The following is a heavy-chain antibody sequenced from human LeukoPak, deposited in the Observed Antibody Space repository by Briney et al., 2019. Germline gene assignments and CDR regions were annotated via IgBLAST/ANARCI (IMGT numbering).Heavy chain of an antibody. CDR3: AKSGCGSTNCYMNC. CDR2: VSFDGSDK. Sequence: PGGSLRLSCAASGFTFSDYGMHWVRQAPGKGLEWVAVVSFDGSDKDYADSVKGRFTISRDSSRNTLYLQMNSLRAEDTAVYYCAKSGCGSTNCYMNCWGQGTLVTVSS. D-gene: IGHD2-2*02. CDR1: GFTFSDYG. J-gene: IGHJ4*02. V-gene: IGHV3-30*18.